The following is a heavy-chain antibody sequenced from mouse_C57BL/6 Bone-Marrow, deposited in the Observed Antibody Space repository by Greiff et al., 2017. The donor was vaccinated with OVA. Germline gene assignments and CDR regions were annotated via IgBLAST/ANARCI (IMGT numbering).Heavy chain of an antibody. CDR3: ARGYYGSGGY. V-gene: IGHV1-81*01. CDR1: GYTFTSYG. CDR2: IYPRSGNT. D-gene: IGHD1-1*01. Sequence: QVQLQQSGAELARPGASVKLSCKASGYTFTSYGISWVKQSPGQGLEWIGEIYPRSGNTYYNEKFKGKATLTADKSSSTAYMELRSLTSEDSAVYFWARGYYGSGGYWGQGTTPTVSS. J-gene: IGHJ2*01.